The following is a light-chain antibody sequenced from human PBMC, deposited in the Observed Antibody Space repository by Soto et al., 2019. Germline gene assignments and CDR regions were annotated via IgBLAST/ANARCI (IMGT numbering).Light chain of an antibody. Sequence: DIQLTQSPSFQSASVGDRVTITCRASQGISSYLAWYQQKPGKAPKLLIYAASTLQSGVPSRFSGSGSGTEFTLTISSLQPEDFATYYCQQLNSYPRWTFGQGTKVEIK. CDR2: AAS. V-gene: IGKV1-9*01. CDR3: QQLNSYPRWT. J-gene: IGKJ1*01. CDR1: QGISSY.